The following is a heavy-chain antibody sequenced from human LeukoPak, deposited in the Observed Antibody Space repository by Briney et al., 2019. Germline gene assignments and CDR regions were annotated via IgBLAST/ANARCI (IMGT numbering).Heavy chain of an antibody. V-gene: IGHV3-48*01. CDR1: GFTFSSYS. D-gene: IGHD3-3*01. CDR3: AITMEYYDFWSGHYPGAFDI. J-gene: IGHJ3*02. Sequence: PGGSLRLSCAASGFTFSSYSMNWVRQAPGKGLEWVSYISSSSSTIYYADSVKGRFTISRDNSKNTLYLQMNSLRAEDTAVYYCAITMEYYDFWSGHYPGAFDIWGQGTMVTVSS. CDR2: ISSSSSTI.